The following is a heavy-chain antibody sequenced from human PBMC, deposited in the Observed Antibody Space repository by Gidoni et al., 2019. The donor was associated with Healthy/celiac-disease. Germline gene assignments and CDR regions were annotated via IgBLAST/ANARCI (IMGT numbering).Heavy chain of an antibody. D-gene: IGHD5-12*01. J-gene: IGHJ6*02. CDR1: GYSFTSYW. CDR3: ARVSSHRPYSGYFYYGMDV. Sequence: VQLVQSGAELKKPGESLTISCKGSGYSFTSYWLGWVRQMPGKGLEWMGIIYPGDSDTRYSPSFQGQVTISADKSISTAYLQWSSLKASDTAMYYCARVSSHRPYSGYFYYGMDVWGQGTTVTVSS. V-gene: IGHV5-51*03. CDR2: IYPGDSDT.